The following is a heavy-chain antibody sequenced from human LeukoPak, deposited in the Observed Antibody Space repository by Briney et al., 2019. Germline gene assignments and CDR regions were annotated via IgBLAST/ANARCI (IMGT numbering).Heavy chain of an antibody. CDR2: ISGSGGIT. J-gene: IGHJ4*02. V-gene: IGHV3-23*01. CDR1: GFTFSSYA. CDR3: AVESGGASGSYLDY. Sequence: GGSLRLSCAASGFTFSSYAMSWVRQAPGKGLEWVSAISGSGGITSYADSVKGRFTISRDNSKNSLYLQMNSLRAEDTAVYYCAVESGGASGSYLDYWGQGTLVTVSS. D-gene: IGHD3-10*01.